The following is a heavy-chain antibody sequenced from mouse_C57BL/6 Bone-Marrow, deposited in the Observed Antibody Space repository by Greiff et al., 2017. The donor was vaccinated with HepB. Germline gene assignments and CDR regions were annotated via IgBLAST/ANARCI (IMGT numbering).Heavy chain of an antibody. CDR2: IYPRSGNT. J-gene: IGHJ1*03. CDR3: ARRGYYGLWYFDV. CDR1: GYTFTSYG. V-gene: IGHV1-81*01. D-gene: IGHD1-1*01. Sequence: VQLQQSGAELARPGASVQLSCKASGYTFTSYGISWVKQRTGQGLEWIGEIYPRSGNTYYNEKFKGKATLTADKSSSTAYMELRSLTSEDSAVYFCARRGYYGLWYFDVWGTGTTVTVSS.